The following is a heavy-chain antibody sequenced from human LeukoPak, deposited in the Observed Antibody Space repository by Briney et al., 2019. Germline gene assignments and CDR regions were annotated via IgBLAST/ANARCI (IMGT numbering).Heavy chain of an antibody. V-gene: IGHV3-30-3*01. D-gene: IGHD3-10*01. CDR3: ARVGILWFGESDAFDI. CDR2: ISYDGSNK. J-gene: IGHJ3*02. CDR1: GFTFSSYA. Sequence: QSGGSLRLSCAASGFTFSSYAMHWVRQAPGKGLEWVAVISYDGSNKYYADSVKGRFTISRDNAKNSLYLQMNSLRAEDTAVYYCARVGILWFGESDAFDIWGQGTMVTVSS.